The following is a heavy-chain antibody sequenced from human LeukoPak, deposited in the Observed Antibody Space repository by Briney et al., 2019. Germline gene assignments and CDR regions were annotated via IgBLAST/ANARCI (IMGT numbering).Heavy chain of an antibody. V-gene: IGHV1-2*02. Sequence: ASVKVSCKASGYTFTGYYMHWVRQAPGQGLEWMGWINPNSGGTNYAQKFQVRVTMTRDTSISTAYMELSRLRSDDTAVYYCARAFGYCSSTSCYYFDYWGQGTLVTVSS. CDR3: ARAFGYCSSTSCYYFDY. D-gene: IGHD2-2*01. J-gene: IGHJ4*02. CDR1: GYTFTGYY. CDR2: INPNSGGT.